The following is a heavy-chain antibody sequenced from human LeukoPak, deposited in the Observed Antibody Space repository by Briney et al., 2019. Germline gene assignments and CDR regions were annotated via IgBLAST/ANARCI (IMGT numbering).Heavy chain of an antibody. J-gene: IGHJ4*02. V-gene: IGHV3-21*01. CDR2: ISSSSSYI. CDR1: GFTFSDYN. D-gene: IGHD6-13*01. Sequence: PGGSLRLSCAASGFTFSDYNMNWVRQAPGKGLEWVSSISSSSSYIYYADSVKGRLTISRDNAKNSLYLQMNSLRAEDTAVYYCARAGSWIYYFDYWGQGTLVTVSS. CDR3: ARAGSWIYYFDY.